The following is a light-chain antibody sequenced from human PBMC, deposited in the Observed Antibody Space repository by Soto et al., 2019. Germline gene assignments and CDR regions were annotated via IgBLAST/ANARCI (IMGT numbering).Light chain of an antibody. CDR3: ASYTSSTTQV. V-gene: IGLV2-14*01. CDR1: SSDIGKYDY. J-gene: IGLJ3*02. Sequence: QSALTQPVSVPASPGQSITISCAGTSSDIGKYDYVSWYQHHPGNAPKLVISAVSRRSSGISDRFSGSKSGNTATLTISGLQAEDEADYYCASYTSSTTQVFGGGTKLTVL. CDR2: AVS.